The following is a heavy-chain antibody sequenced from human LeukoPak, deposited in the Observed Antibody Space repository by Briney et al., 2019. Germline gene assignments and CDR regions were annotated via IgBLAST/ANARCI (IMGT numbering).Heavy chain of an antibody. Sequence: GRSLRLSCAASGFTFSSYGMHWVRQAPGKGLEWVAVIWYDGSNKYYAGSVKGRFTISRDNSKNTLYLQMNSLRAEDTAVYYGASSTLYGAQDYWGQGTLVTVSS. CDR1: GFTFSSYG. CDR3: ASSTLYGAQDY. D-gene: IGHD4-17*01. V-gene: IGHV3-33*01. J-gene: IGHJ4*02. CDR2: IWYDGSNK.